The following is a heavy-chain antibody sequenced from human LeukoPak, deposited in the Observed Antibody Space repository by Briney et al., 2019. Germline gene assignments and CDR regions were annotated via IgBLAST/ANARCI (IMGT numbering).Heavy chain of an antibody. V-gene: IGHV1-69*04. CDR2: IIPILGIA. Sequence: ASVTVSCKASGYTFTGYYMHWVRQAPGQGLEWMGRIIPILGIANYAQKFQGRVTITADKSTSTAYMELSSLRSEDTAAYYCARDMGIAARPIFDYWGQGTLVTVSS. CDR3: ARDMGIAARPIFDY. D-gene: IGHD6-6*01. J-gene: IGHJ4*02. CDR1: GYTFTGYY.